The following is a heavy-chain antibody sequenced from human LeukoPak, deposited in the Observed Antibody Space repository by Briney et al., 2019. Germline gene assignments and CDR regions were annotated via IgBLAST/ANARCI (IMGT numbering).Heavy chain of an antibody. J-gene: IGHJ6*02. Sequence: PGGSLRLSCAASGFTFSGSAIHWVRQASGKGLEWAGRIRSKANSYATAYGASVTGRFTISRDDSKNTAYLQMNSLKTEDTAVYYCTRFNQEPYGMDVWGQGTTVTVSS. D-gene: IGHD1-14*01. CDR1: GFTFSGSA. CDR3: TRFNQEPYGMDV. CDR2: IRSKANSYAT. V-gene: IGHV3-73*01.